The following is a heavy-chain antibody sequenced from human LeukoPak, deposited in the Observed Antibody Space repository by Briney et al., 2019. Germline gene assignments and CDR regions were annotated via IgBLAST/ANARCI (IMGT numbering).Heavy chain of an antibody. V-gene: IGHV3-30*18. D-gene: IGHD2-2*01. J-gene: IGHJ6*02. CDR2: VTYDGSKA. CDR1: GFTFRNYG. CDR3: AKDQRTMTRRMDV. Sequence: PGRSLRLSCAASGFTFRNYGMHWVRQVPGKGLEWLRVVTYDGSKAFYADSVKGRLTISRDNSKNTLYLQMNTLRVEDRAVYFCAKDQRTMTRRMDVWGQGTAVIVSS.